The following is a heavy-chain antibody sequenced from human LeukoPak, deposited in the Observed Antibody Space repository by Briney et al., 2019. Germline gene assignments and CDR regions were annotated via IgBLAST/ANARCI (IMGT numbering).Heavy chain of an antibody. CDR3: ARSAVVIAHNADWFDP. V-gene: IGHV1-18*01. J-gene: IGHJ5*02. D-gene: IGHD2-21*01. CDR1: GYTFTSYG. Sequence: ASVKVSCKASGYTFTSYGISWVRQAPGQGLEWMGWISAYNGNTNYAQKLQGRVTMTTDTSTSTAYMELRSLRSDDTAVYYCARSAVVIAHNADWFDPWGQGTPVTVSS. CDR2: ISAYNGNT.